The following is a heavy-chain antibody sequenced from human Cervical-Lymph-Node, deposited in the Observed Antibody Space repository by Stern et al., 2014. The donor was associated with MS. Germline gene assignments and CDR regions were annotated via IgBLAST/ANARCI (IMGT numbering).Heavy chain of an antibody. V-gene: IGHV1-8*01. CDR2: MNPDSGDT. CDR3: TKAWDS. J-gene: IGHJ5*01. CDR1: GYNFISDD. Sequence: QVQLVQSGAEVRKPGASVRVSCKTSGYNFISDDINWVRQATGQGLEWMGCMNPDSGDTGYAQKFQGRLTITGDTSINTAYMELTSLSSEDSAVYYCTKAWDSWGQGTLVTVSS.